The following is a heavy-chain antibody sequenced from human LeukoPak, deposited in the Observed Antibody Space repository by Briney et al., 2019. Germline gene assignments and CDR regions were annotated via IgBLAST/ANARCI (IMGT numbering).Heavy chain of an antibody. Sequence: SETLSLTCTVSGGSISSSSYYWGWIRQPPGKGLEWIGSIYYSGSTYYNPSLKSRVTISVDTSKNQFSLKLSSVTAADTAVYYCARGPYHATVAGVSYYFDYWGQGTLVTVSS. CDR3: ARGPYHATVAGVSYYFDY. V-gene: IGHV4-39*07. CDR1: GGSISSSSYY. CDR2: IYYSGST. J-gene: IGHJ4*02. D-gene: IGHD6-19*01.